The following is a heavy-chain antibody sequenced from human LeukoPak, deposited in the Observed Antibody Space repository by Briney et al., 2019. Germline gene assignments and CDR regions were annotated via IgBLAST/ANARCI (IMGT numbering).Heavy chain of an antibody. CDR2: INPRAGST. D-gene: IGHD6-19*01. V-gene: IGHV1-46*01. CDR3: ARIRSTTAVAGTGDHYFDY. CDR1: GYTFTNYY. J-gene: IGHJ4*02. Sequence: ASVKVSCKASGYTFTNYYVHWVRQAPGQGLEWMGIINPRAGSTTYAQKFQGRVTMTRDTSTSTVYMELSSLRSEDTAMYYCARIRSTTAVAGTGDHYFDYWGQGTLVTVSS.